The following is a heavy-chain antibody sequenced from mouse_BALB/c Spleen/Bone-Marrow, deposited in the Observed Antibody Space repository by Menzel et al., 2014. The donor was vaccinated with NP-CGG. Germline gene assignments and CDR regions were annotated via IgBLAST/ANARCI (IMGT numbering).Heavy chain of an antibody. CDR1: GFTFSSFG. D-gene: IGHD4-1*01. J-gene: IGHJ2*01. Sequence: EVQLQESGGGFVQPGGSRKLSCAASGFTFSSFGMHWVRQAPERGLEWVAYISSGSSTIFYADTVKGRFTISRDNPKNTLFLQMTSLRSEDTAMYYCTRGGNWEDFDYWGQGTTLTVSS. V-gene: IGHV5-17*02. CDR2: ISSGSSTI. CDR3: TRGGNWEDFDY.